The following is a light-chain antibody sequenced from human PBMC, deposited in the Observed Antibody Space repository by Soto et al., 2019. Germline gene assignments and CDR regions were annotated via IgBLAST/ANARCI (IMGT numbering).Light chain of an antibody. Sequence: IPFTPSPSLLSACLVYEVTIACPASQGISSYLAWYQQKPRKAPKLLIYAASTLQSGVPSRFSGSGSGTEFTLTISSLQPEDFATYYCQQLNSYPMTFGQGTRLETK. CDR2: AAS. J-gene: IGKJ5*01. V-gene: IGKV1-9*01. CDR1: QGISSY. CDR3: QQLNSYPMT.